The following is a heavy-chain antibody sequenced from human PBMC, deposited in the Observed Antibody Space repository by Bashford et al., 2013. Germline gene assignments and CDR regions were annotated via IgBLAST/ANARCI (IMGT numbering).Heavy chain of an antibody. CDR1: GGSISSSSYY. CDR3: ARPPPPGIRRGWYFDY. D-gene: IGHD6-19*01. CDR2: IYYSGST. Sequence: ETLSLTCTVSGGSISSSSYYWGWIRQPPGKGLEWIGSIYYSGSTNYNPSLKSRVTISVDTSKNQFSLKLSSVTAADTAVYYCARPPPPGIRRGWYFDYWGQGTLVTVSS. J-gene: IGHJ4*02. V-gene: IGHV4-39*07.